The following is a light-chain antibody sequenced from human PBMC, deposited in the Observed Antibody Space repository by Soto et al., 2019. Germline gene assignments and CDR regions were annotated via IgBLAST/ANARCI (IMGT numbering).Light chain of an antibody. CDR3: SSYTSSSTLEV. V-gene: IGLV2-14*01. Sequence: LTQPASVSGSPGQSITISCTGTSSDVGGYNYVSWYQQHPGKAPKLMIYDVSNRPSGVSNRFSGSKSGNTASLTISGLQAEDEADYYCSSYTSSSTLEVFGTGTKVTVL. J-gene: IGLJ1*01. CDR1: SSDVGGYNY. CDR2: DVS.